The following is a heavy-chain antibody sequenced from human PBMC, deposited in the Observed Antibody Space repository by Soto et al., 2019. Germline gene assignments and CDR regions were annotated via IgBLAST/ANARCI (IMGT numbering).Heavy chain of an antibody. CDR1: GGSMSSGGYF. CDR3: ARGLGP. J-gene: IGHJ5*02. Sequence: QLQLQESGSGLVKPSQTLSLTCAVSGGSMSSGGYFWSWIRQPPGKGLEWIGYIYHSGSTYYNPSLKSRVTISVDRSKNQFSLKLNPVTAADTAVYYCARGLGPWGQGTLVTVSS. CDR2: IYHSGST. D-gene: IGHD3-10*01. V-gene: IGHV4-30-2*01.